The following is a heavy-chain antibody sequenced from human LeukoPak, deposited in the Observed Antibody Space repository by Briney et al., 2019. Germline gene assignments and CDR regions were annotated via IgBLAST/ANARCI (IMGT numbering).Heavy chain of an antibody. D-gene: IGHD6-13*01. CDR1: GFTFSSYS. CDR2: ISSSSSYI. CDR3: ARDLFSPYSSSWHLDY. J-gene: IGHJ4*02. V-gene: IGHV3-21*01. Sequence: PGGSLRLSCAANGFTFSSYSMNWVRQAPGKGLEWVSSISSSSSYIYYAVSVKGRFTISRDNAKNSLYLQMNSLRAEDTAVYYCARDLFSPYSSSWHLDYWGQGTLVTVSS.